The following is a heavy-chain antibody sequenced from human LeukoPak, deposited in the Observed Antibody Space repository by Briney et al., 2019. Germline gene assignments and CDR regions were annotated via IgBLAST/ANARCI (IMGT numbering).Heavy chain of an antibody. J-gene: IGHJ4*02. Sequence: PGGSLRLSCAASGFTFSSYAMHWVRQAPGKGLEWVAVISYDGSNKYYADSVKGRFTISRDNSKNTLYLQMNSLRAEDTAVYYCARAGDYGDYVFDYWGQGTLVTVSS. CDR3: ARAGDYGDYVFDY. V-gene: IGHV3-30*04. CDR2: ISYDGSNK. D-gene: IGHD4-17*01. CDR1: GFTFSSYA.